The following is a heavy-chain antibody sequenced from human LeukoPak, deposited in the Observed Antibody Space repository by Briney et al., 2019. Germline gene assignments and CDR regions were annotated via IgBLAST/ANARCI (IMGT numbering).Heavy chain of an antibody. D-gene: IGHD6-19*01. Sequence: PGGSLRLSCAASGFTFSSYAMHWVRQAPGKGLEWVAVISYDGSNKYYADSVKGRFTISRDNSKNTLYLQMNSLRAEDTAVYYRARASSGFDYWGQGTLVTVSS. J-gene: IGHJ4*02. CDR1: GFTFSSYA. CDR3: ARASSGFDY. V-gene: IGHV3-30*04. CDR2: ISYDGSNK.